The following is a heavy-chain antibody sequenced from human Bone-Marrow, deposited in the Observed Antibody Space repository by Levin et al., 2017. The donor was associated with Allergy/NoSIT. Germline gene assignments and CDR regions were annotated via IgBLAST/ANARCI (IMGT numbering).Heavy chain of an antibody. D-gene: IGHD3-10*01. CDR1: GFTFSNNG. CDR2: IRNDGNNA. Sequence: GESLKISCAASGFTFSNNGMHWVRQAPGKGLEWVAGIRNDGNNANYADSAKGRFTISRDNSKNMVYLEMNSLGVEDTAVYYCARGGGGYLDYWGQGTLVTVSS. CDR3: ARGGGGYLDY. J-gene: IGHJ4*02. V-gene: IGHV3-33*01.